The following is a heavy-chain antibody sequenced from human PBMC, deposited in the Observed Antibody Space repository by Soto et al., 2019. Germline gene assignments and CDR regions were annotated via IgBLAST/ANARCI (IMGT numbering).Heavy chain of an antibody. V-gene: IGHV3-30-3*01. Sequence: VQLVESGGDLVQPGRSLRLSCAASGFTFSSHSIQWVRQAPGKGLEWVAVISYDGSIKYYADSVKGRFTISRDNSKNTAYLQMNSLRAEDTAVFYCAREWSTSGDLDYWGQGTLVIVSS. CDR1: GFTFSSHS. J-gene: IGHJ4*02. CDR2: ISYDGSIK. D-gene: IGHD3-10*01. CDR3: AREWSTSGDLDY.